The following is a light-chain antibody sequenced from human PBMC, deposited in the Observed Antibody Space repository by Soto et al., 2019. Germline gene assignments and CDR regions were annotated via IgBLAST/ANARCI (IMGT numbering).Light chain of an antibody. Sequence: SVLTQPPSASGSPGQSVTISCTATTSDVGGYNYVSWYQQHPGKAPKLLIYEVSKRPSGVPDRFSGSKSGNTASLTVSGLQPEDEADYYCTSYAGSNIVFGPGTKVTVL. CDR3: TSYAGSNIV. CDR2: EVS. CDR1: TSDVGGYNY. J-gene: IGLJ1*01. V-gene: IGLV2-8*01.